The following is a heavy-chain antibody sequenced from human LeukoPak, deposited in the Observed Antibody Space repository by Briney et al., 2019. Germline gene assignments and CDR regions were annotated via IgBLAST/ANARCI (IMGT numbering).Heavy chain of an antibody. CDR1: GFTFSDYY. Sequence: PGGSLRLSCAASGFTFSDYYMGWIRQAPGKGLEWISYISSSGGAIYYADSVKGRFTISRDNAKNSLSLQMNSLRAEDTAVYYCARERVSAFNIWGQGTMVTVSS. V-gene: IGHV3-11*04. J-gene: IGHJ3*02. CDR3: ARERVSAFNI. CDR2: ISSSGGAI.